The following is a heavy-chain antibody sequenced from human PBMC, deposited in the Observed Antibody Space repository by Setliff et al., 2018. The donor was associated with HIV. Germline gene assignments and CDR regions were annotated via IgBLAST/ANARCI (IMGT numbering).Heavy chain of an antibody. CDR2: IYYSGST. CDR1: GDSINSGNYY. D-gene: IGHD2-15*01. J-gene: IGHJ5*02. CDR3: VKAVAAPSWFDP. Sequence: SETLSLTCTVSGDSINSGNYYWSWIRQHPGKGLEWIGYIYYSGSTYYNPSLKSRVSISVDTSKNQFSLKLTSVTAADTAVYHCVKAVAAPSWFDPWGQGTLVTVSS. V-gene: IGHV4-31*03.